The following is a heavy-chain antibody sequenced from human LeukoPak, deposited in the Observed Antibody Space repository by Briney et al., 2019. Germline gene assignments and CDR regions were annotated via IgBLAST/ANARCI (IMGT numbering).Heavy chain of an antibody. D-gene: IGHD3-22*01. CDR2: INKDGSEE. J-gene: IGHJ4*02. V-gene: IGHV3-7*01. CDR3: ARSHYYYDSSGLIRSGFDY. CDR1: GFTFSDFY. Sequence: QTGGSLRLSCAASGFTFSDFYMSWVRQAPGKGLEWVANINKDGSEEKYVDSVKGRFTISRDNAKNSLYLQMNSLRAEDTAVYYCARSHYYYDSSGLIRSGFDYWGQGTLVTVSS.